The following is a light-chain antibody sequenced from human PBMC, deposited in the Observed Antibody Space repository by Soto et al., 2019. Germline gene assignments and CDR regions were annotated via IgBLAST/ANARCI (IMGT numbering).Light chain of an antibody. J-gene: IGLJ1*01. V-gene: IGLV2-14*01. Sequence: QSVLTQPASVSGSPGQSITISCTGTSSDVGGYNYVSWYQQHPGKAPKPMIYEVSNRPSGVSNRLSGSKSGNTASLTISGLQAEYEADYYCSSYTSSSTYVFGTGTKLTVL. CDR3: SSYTSSSTYV. CDR2: EVS. CDR1: SSDVGGYNY.